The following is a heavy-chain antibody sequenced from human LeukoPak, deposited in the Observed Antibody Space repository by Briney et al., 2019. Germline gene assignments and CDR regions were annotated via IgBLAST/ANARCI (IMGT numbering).Heavy chain of an antibody. CDR3: ARLYSRVGPFDY. D-gene: IGHD5-18*01. CDR1: GFTFISYA. CDR2: ISSSSPYI. V-gene: IGHV3-21*01. Sequence: GGSLRLSCAASGFTFISYAMHWVRQAPGKGLEWVASISSSSPYIYYTDSVKGRFTISRDNAKNSLYLQMNSLRAEDTAVYYCARLYSRVGPFDYWGQGTLVTVSS. J-gene: IGHJ4*02.